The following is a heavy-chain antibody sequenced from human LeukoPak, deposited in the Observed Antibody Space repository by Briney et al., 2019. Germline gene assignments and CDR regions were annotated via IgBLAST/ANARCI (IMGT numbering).Heavy chain of an antibody. CDR1: GFTFSSYA. D-gene: IGHD1-20*01. CDR2: ISGSGGST. Sequence: HSGGSLRLSCAASGFTFSSYAMSWVRQAPGKGLEWVSAISGSGGSTYYADSVKGRFTISRDNSKNTLYLQMNSLRAEDTAVYYRAGWSKWNRQCDYWGQGTLVTVSS. CDR3: AGWSKWNRQCDY. J-gene: IGHJ4*02. V-gene: IGHV3-23*01.